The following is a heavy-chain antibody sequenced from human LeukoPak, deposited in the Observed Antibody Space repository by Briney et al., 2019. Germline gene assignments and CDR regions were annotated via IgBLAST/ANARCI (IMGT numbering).Heavy chain of an antibody. D-gene: IGHD6-19*01. V-gene: IGHV4-59*01. CDR3: ARPRIAVAGYYFDD. J-gene: IGHJ4*02. CDR1: GASINFYY. Sequence: SETLSLTCTVSGASINFYYWSWVRQSPEKGLEWIGNVYYSGSANYNPSLQSRVTISVETSKNQFSLKLTSVTAADTAVYYCARPRIAVAGYYFDDWGQGALVTVSS. CDR2: VYYSGSA.